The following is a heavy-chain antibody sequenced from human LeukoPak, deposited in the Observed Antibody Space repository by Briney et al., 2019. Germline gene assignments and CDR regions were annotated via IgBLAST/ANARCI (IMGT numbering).Heavy chain of an antibody. CDR1: GVTFSDVW. Sequence: GGSLRLSCSASGVTFSDVWMSWVRQAPGKGGEWVGRSKSKEGGGTLDSAAPGQGRFTISRDDSKTTLSLQMNSLEIEDTAVYYCTAGGDGTYSSDYWGQGTLVTVSS. D-gene: IGHD1-26*01. CDR2: SKSKEGGGTL. V-gene: IGHV3-15*01. CDR3: TAGGDGTYSSDY. J-gene: IGHJ4*02.